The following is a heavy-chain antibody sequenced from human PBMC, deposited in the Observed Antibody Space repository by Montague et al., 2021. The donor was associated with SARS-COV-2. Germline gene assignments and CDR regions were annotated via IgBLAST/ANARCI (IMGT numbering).Heavy chain of an antibody. CDR2: IRTTGHT. J-gene: IGHJ4*02. Sequence: TLSLTCTVSGVSISTGIYYWSWIRQPAGKGLEWIGRIRTTGHTDYNPSLESRVFISVDTSTNQFSLSLTSVTAADTAVYFCARSGSGTLEFDLWGQGTLVTVSS. V-gene: IGHV4-61*02. CDR3: ARSGSGTLEFDL. D-gene: IGHD2-15*01. CDR1: GVSISTGIYY.